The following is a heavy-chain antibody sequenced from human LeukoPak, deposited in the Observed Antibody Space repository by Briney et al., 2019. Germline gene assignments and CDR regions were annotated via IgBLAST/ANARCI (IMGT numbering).Heavy chain of an antibody. V-gene: IGHV3-30*18. CDR3: AKGLAVAGTMVGDY. D-gene: IGHD6-19*01. J-gene: IGHJ4*02. CDR2: ISYDGSNK. CDR1: GFTFSSYG. Sequence: GRSLRLSCAASGFTFSSYGMHWVHQAPGKGLEWVAVISYDGSNKYYADSVKGRFTISRDNSKNTLYLQMNSLRAEDTAVYYCAKGLAVAGTMVGDYWGQGTLVTVSS.